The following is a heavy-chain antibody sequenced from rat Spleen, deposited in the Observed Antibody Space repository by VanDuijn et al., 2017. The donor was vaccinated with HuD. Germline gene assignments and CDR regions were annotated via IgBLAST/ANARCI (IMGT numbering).Heavy chain of an antibody. D-gene: IGHD1-12*01. V-gene: IGHV5-20*01. CDR3: TTDPTRDSYAHDYYVMDA. CDR1: GFTFSDYY. J-gene: IGHJ4*01. Sequence: EVQLVESGGGLVQPGRSLKLSCAASGFTFSDYYMAWVRQAPTKGLEWVASISYDGGSTYYRDSVKGRFTISRDNAKSSLYLQMDSLRSEDTATYYCTTDPTRDSYAHDYYVMDAWGQGASVTVSS. CDR2: ISYDGGST.